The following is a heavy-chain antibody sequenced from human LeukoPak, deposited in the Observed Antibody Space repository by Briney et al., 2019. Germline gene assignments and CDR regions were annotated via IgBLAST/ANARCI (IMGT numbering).Heavy chain of an antibody. V-gene: IGHV1-46*01. Sequence: ASAKVSCKASGYTFTSYYMHWVRQAPGQGLEWMGIINPSVGSTSYAQKFQGRVNMTRDTSTSTVYVELSSLRSEDTAVYYCARDHGCSSTSCYEFVSNWFDPWGQGTLVTVSS. J-gene: IGHJ5*02. CDR1: GYTFTSYY. CDR3: ARDHGCSSTSCYEFVSNWFDP. CDR2: INPSVGST. D-gene: IGHD2-2*01.